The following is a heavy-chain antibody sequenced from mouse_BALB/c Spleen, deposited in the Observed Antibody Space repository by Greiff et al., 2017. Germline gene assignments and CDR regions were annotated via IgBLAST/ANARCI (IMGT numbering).Heavy chain of an antibody. V-gene: IGHV5-6*01. CDR2: ISSGGSYT. CDR1: GFTFSSYG. J-gene: IGHJ2*01. CDR3: ARHDGYYLDD. D-gene: IGHD2-3*01. Sequence: EVQGVESGGDLVKPGGSLKLSCAASGFTFSSYGMSWVRQTPDKRLEWVATISSGGSYTYYPDSVKGRFTISRDNAKNTLYLQMSSLKSEDTAMYYCARHDGYYLDDWGQGTTLTVSS.